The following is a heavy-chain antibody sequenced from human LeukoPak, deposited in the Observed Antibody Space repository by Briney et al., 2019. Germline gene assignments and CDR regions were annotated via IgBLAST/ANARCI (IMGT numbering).Heavy chain of an antibody. D-gene: IGHD3-22*01. Sequence: SETRSLTCTVSGGSISSSSYYWGWIRQPPGKGLEWIGSIYYSGSTYYNPSLKSRVTISVDTSKNQFSLKLSSVTAADTAVYYCAGMDYYDSSGKGGAFDIWGQGTMVTVSS. CDR3: AGMDYYDSSGKGGAFDI. CDR2: IYYSGST. V-gene: IGHV4-39*01. J-gene: IGHJ3*02. CDR1: GGSISSSSYY.